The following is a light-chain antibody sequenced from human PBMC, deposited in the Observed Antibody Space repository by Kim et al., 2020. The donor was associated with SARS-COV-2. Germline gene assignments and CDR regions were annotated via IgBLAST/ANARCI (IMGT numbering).Light chain of an antibody. V-gene: IGKV1-5*03. J-gene: IGKJ4*01. Sequence: DIQMTQSPSTLSASVGDRVTITCRASQSISNALAWYQQKPGKAPKFLIYQASSLESGVPSRFSGSGSGTEFTLTISSLQPDDSATYYCQQYKSYPLTFGGGTKVDIK. CDR2: QAS. CDR3: QQYKSYPLT. CDR1: QSISNA.